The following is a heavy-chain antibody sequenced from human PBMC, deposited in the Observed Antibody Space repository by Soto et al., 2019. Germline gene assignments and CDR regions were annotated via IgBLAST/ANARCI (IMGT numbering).Heavy chain of an antibody. Sequence: PGGSLRLSCAASGFTFSNAWMNWVRQAPGKGLEWVGRIKSKTDGGTTDYAAPVKGRFTISRDNSKNTLYLQMNSLKTEDTAVYYCTTDGGYDFLSGYFTYYYYGMDVWGQGTTVTVSS. CDR2: IKSKTDGGTT. CDR1: GFTFSNAW. V-gene: IGHV3-15*07. CDR3: TTDGGYDFLSGYFTYYYYGMDV. J-gene: IGHJ6*02. D-gene: IGHD3-3*01.